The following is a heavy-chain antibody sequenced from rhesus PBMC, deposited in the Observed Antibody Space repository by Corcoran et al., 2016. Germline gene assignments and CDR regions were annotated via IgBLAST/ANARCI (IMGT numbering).Heavy chain of an antibody. J-gene: IGHJ4*01. V-gene: IGHV4S9*01. CDR3: AREGTVSYFDH. Sequence: QVQLPESGPGLVTPSEPLSLTCAVSGGSIRDNYYWNWIRPPPGKGLEWIGNIYGSSGSTYYNPSLKSRVTISKDTSKNQFSLKLSSVTAADTAVYFCAREGTVSYFDHWGQGVLVTVSS. CDR1: GGSIRDNYY. CDR2: IYGSSGST. D-gene: IGHD5-24*01.